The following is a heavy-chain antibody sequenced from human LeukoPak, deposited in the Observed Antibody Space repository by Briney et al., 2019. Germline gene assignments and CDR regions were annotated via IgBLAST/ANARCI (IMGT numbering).Heavy chain of an antibody. V-gene: IGHV4-38-2*02. CDR3: ARRSSSSSGIDY. D-gene: IGHD6-6*01. Sequence: SETLSLTCTVSGYSISSGYYWGWIRQPPGKGLEWIGSIYHSGSSYYNPSLKSRVTISVDTSKNQFSLKLSSVTAADTAVYYCARRSSSSSGIDYWGQGTLVTVSS. J-gene: IGHJ4*02. CDR1: GYSISSGYY. CDR2: IYHSGSS.